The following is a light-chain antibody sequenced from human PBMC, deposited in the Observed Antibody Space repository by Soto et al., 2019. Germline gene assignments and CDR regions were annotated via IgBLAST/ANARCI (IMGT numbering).Light chain of an antibody. CDR3: SSYTYSNTQV. CDR1: SSDVGGYNY. CDR2: DVS. V-gene: IGLV2-14*01. J-gene: IGLJ1*01. Sequence: QSALTQPASVSGSPGQSITISCTGTSSDVGGYNYVSWHQQHPGKVPKLIIYDVSSRPSGVSIRFSGSKSGNTASLTISGLQAEDEADYYCSSYTYSNTQVFGSGTKVTVL.